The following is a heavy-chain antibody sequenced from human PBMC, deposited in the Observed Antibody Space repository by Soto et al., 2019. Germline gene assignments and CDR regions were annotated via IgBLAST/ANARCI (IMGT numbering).Heavy chain of an antibody. D-gene: IGHD6-19*01. J-gene: IGHJ4*02. V-gene: IGHV4-31*03. CDR2: IYYSGST. CDR1: GGSISSGGYY. CDR3: ARERGVAGDDY. Sequence: QVQLQESGPGLVKPSQTLSLTCTVSGGSISSGGYYWTWIRQHPGKGLEWIGYIYYSGSTYYNPSLKSRVTLSVDTSKNQFSLNLSSVTAADTAVYYCARERGVAGDDYWGQGTLVTVSS.